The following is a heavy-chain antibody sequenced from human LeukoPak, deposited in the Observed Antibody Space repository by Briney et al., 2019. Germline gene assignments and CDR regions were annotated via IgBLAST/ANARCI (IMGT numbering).Heavy chain of an antibody. D-gene: IGHD6-6*01. J-gene: IGHJ5*02. CDR3: ASHFMPDSSSFGYINWFDP. CDR1: GGSISSGSYY. V-gene: IGHV4-61*02. Sequence: SETLSLTCTVSGGSISSGSYYWSWIRQPAGKGLEWIGRIYTSGSTNYNPSLKSRVTISVDTSKNQFSLKLSSVTAADTAVYYCASHFMPDSSSFGYINWFDPWGQGTLVTVSS. CDR2: IYTSGST.